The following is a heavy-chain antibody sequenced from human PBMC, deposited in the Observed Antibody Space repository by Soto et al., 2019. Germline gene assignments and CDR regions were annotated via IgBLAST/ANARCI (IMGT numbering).Heavy chain of an antibody. J-gene: IGHJ4*02. CDR3: VKDNWGSY. Sequence: GGSLRLSYAASGFTFSTCWMMWVRQAPGKGLEWVANINQDGSERYYVDSVKGRFTISRDNAKNSLYLQMNSLRAEDTAVYYCVKDNWGSYWGQGTLVTVSS. V-gene: IGHV3-7*01. CDR2: INQDGSER. D-gene: IGHD7-27*01. CDR1: GFTFSTCW.